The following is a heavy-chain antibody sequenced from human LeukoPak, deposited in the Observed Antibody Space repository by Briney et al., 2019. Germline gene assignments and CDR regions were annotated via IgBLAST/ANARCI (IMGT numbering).Heavy chain of an antibody. CDR1: GFTFTAHS. V-gene: IGHV3-21*01. D-gene: IGHD3-22*01. CDR3: AREYDSKGRFDN. Sequence: GGSLRLSCAISGFTFTAHSMNWVRQAPGKGLEWVSFISSDSTYKYYGDSVKGRFTISRDNANVYLQMNSLRAEDTANYHCAREYDSKGRFDNWGQGTLVIVSS. J-gene: IGHJ4*02. CDR2: ISSDSTYK.